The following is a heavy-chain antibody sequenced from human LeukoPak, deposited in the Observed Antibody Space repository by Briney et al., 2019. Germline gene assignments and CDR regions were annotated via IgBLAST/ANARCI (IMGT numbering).Heavy chain of an antibody. Sequence: ASVKVSCKASGGTFSSYAISWVRQAPGQGLEWMGGIIPIFGTANYAQKFQGRVTITADESTSTAYMELSSLRSEDTAVYYCAREYYDSWSGYYFYNWFDPWGQGTLVTVSS. CDR2: IIPIFGTA. V-gene: IGHV1-69*13. D-gene: IGHD3-3*01. CDR1: GGTFSSYA. CDR3: AREYYDSWSGYYFYNWFDP. J-gene: IGHJ5*02.